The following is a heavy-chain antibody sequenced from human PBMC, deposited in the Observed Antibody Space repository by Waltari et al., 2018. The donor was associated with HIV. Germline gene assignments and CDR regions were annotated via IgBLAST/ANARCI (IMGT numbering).Heavy chain of an antibody. D-gene: IGHD3-9*01. Sequence: QVQLQQWGAGLLKPSDTLSLTCAVYGGSFSGYYWSCIRQPPGKGLEWIGEIKHSGTTNSDTSLKRRVTISVDTSKNQFSLKLSSVTAADTAVYYCARGNYDILTGYYNFYFDYWGEGTLVTVSS. CDR2: IKHSGTT. CDR3: ARGNYDILTGYYNFYFDY. J-gene: IGHJ4*02. CDR1: GGSFSGYY. V-gene: IGHV4-34*01.